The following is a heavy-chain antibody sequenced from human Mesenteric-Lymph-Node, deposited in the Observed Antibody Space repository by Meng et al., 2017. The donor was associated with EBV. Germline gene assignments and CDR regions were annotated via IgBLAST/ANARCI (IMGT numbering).Heavy chain of an antibody. Sequence: EAHLVESGGGLVQPGESLPLSCAAAGFTVSSDWMHWGRQAPGKGLVWVSRIKSDGSSTNYADSVKGRFTISRDNAKNTLYLQMNSLRAEDMAVYYCVRGGGYYFDYWGQGTLVTVSS. D-gene: IGHD3-16*01. CDR1: GFTVSSDW. CDR3: VRGGGYYFDY. V-gene: IGHV3-74*01. CDR2: IKSDGSST. J-gene: IGHJ4*02.